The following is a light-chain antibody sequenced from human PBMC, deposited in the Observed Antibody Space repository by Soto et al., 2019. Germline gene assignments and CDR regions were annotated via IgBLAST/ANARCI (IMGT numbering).Light chain of an antibody. CDR3: QHYNSYSEA. V-gene: IGKV1-5*01. J-gene: IGKJ1*01. CDR2: AAS. CDR1: QSISSY. Sequence: DLQMTRSPSPLSASVCAMAAITGRASQSISSYLAWYQQKPGKAPKLLIYAASSLQSGVPSRFSGSGSGTDFTLTISSLQPDDFATYYCQHYNSYSEAFGQGTKVDIK.